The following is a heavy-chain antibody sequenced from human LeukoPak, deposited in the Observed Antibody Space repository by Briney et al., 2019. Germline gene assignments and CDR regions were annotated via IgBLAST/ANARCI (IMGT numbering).Heavy chain of an antibody. J-gene: IGHJ4*02. CDR2: ISPYNGNT. CDR1: GYTFIRYG. Sequence: EASVKVSCKASGYTFIRYGITWVRQAPGQGLEWMAWISPYNGNTKYAQKFQGRVTMTRDTSIRTAYMELSRLRSDDTAVYYCARVDDRGHYYDSSGPRKLFDYWGQGTLVTVSS. CDR3: ARVDDRGHYYDSSGPRKLFDY. V-gene: IGHV1-18*01. D-gene: IGHD3-22*01.